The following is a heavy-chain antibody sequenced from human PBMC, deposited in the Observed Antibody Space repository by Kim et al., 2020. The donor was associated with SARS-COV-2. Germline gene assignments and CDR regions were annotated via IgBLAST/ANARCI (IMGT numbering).Heavy chain of an antibody. CDR2: INTNTGNP. CDR1: GYTFTSYA. J-gene: IGHJ3*02. D-gene: IGHD2-2*01. Sequence: ASVKVSCKASGYTFTSYAMNWVRQAPGQGLEWMGWINTNTGNPTYAQGFTGRFVFSLDTSVSTAYLQISSLKAEDTAVYYSAREGPDHCSSTSCYGPDAFDIWGQGTMVTVSS. CDR3: AREGPDHCSSTSCYGPDAFDI. V-gene: IGHV7-4-1*02.